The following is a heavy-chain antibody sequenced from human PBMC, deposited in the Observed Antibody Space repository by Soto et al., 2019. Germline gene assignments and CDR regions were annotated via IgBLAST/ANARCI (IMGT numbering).Heavy chain of an antibody. CDR3: ARAMTMTLARIFGMDV. CDR2: IFYDGSND. D-gene: IGHD3-3*01. Sequence: PGGSLRLSCAGSGFFFQNYAMHWVRLAPGKGLEWVAYIFYDGSNDNYAESVKGRFTVSRDNSEGMLYLQMNNLRVEDTGAYFCARAMTMTLARIFGMDVWGPGTTVTVSS. V-gene: IGHV3-33*01. CDR1: GFFFQNYA. J-gene: IGHJ6*02.